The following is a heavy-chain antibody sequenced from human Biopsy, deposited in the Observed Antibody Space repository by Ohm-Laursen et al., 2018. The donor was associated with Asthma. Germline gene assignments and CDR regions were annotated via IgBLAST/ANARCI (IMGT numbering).Heavy chain of an antibody. J-gene: IGHJ4*02. V-gene: IGHV2-5*01. CDR1: GFSLTKSGEG. Sequence: PTQTLTLTCTFSGFSLTKSGEGVAWIRQSPREAPDWLALIYWNGDRHYSPSLRSRLTIAKDTSRHRVVLTMTDMDPVDTGTYFCARSVRSYAAVTGFHISYFDYWGLGHLVSVSS. CDR3: ARSVRSYAAVTGFHISYFDY. CDR2: IYWNGDR. D-gene: IGHD3-9*01.